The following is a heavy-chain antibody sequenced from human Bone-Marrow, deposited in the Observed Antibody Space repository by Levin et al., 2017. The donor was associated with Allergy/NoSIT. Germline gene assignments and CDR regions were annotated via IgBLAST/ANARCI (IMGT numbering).Heavy chain of an antibody. CDR1: GFTFSTFS. V-gene: IGHV3-30*04. Sequence: PGGSLRLSCAASGFTFSTFSIHWVRQAPGKGLEWVSIVSDDGSRTFYGDSVKGRFTVSRDNSKNTVYLQMNSLRAADTAVYYCARDRRVYYESSGFYAAHDYGMDVWGQGTTVTVPS. CDR2: VSDDGSRT. CDR3: ARDRRVYYESSGFYAAHDYGMDV. D-gene: IGHD3-22*01. J-gene: IGHJ6*02.